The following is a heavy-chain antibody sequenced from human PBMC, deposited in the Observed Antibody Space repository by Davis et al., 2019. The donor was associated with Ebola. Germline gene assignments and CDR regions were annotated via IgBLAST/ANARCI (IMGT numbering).Heavy chain of an antibody. CDR3: AKDGDDSSGYYYLGSDY. Sequence: GGSLRLSCTVSGFTFSTYGMHWVRQAPGKGLEWVAFIRFDGTNKYYADSVKGRFTISRDNSKNTLSLQMNSMRPEDTAVYYCAKDGDDSSGYYYLGSDYWGQGTQVTVSS. D-gene: IGHD3-22*01. CDR2: IRFDGTNK. CDR1: GFTFSTYG. J-gene: IGHJ4*02. V-gene: IGHV3-30*02.